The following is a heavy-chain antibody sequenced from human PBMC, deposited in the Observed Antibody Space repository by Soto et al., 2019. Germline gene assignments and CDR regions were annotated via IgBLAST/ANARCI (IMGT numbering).Heavy chain of an antibody. CDR1: GFSFRTSS. J-gene: IGHJ4*02. CDR2: IGLSNSDT. D-gene: IGHD2-21*01. V-gene: IGHV3-23*01. Sequence: EGQLLESGGGLVKPGGSLRLSCAASGFSFRTSSITWVRQAPGKGLEGVAHIGLSNSDTYYADSVKGRFTISRDNSKNMVYLQMNSLRDADTAVYYCVKGGAYCYNDCTRSYWGRGTLVTVSS. CDR3: VKGGAYCYNDCTRSY.